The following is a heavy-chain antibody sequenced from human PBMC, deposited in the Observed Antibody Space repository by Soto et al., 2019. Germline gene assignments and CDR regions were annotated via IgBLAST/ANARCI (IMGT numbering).Heavy chain of an antibody. V-gene: IGHV1-2*02. CDR1: GYTFSGYY. J-gene: IGHJ6*02. Sequence: ASVKVSCKASGYTFSGYYIHWLRQAPGQGLEWMGWINPNSGGTNYAQKFQGRVTVTRDTPTSTAYMELGRLTSDDTAVYYCARSLTEGYCTITGCYTRPLYGMDVWGQGTTVTVSS. D-gene: IGHD2-2*02. CDR2: INPNSGGT. CDR3: ARSLTEGYCTITGCYTRPLYGMDV.